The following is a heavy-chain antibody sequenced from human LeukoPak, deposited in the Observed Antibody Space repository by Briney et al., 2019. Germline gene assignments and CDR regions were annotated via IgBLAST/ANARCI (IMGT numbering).Heavy chain of an antibody. CDR3: ARGGYYGSGNDFRFDP. Sequence: SETLSLTCTVSGGAISSGSYYWSWIRQPAGKGLEWIGRIYTSGSTNYNPSLKSRVTISVDTSKNQFSLKLSSVTAADTAVYYCARGGYYGSGNDFRFDPWGQGTLVTVSS. V-gene: IGHV4-61*02. D-gene: IGHD3-10*01. CDR1: GGAISSGSYY. J-gene: IGHJ5*02. CDR2: IYTSGST.